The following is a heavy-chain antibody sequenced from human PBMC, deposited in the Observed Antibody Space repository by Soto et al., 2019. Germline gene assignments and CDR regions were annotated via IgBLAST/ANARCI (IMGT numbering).Heavy chain of an antibody. CDR2: IYYSGTT. J-gene: IGHJ4*02. CDR1: GGSISSINYY. V-gene: IGHV4-39*01. Sequence: WETLSLTCTVSGGSISSINYYWGWIRQPPGKGLEWIGSIYYSGTTYYNPSLRSRVTISEDTSKNQFSLKVGSATAADTAVYYCARHWLLPVAGYYFDYWSQGTLVTVSS. CDR3: ARHWLLPVAGYYFDY. D-gene: IGHD6-19*01.